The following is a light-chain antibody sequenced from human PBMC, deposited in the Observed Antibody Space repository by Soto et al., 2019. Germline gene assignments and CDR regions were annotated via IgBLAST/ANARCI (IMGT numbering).Light chain of an antibody. J-gene: IGKJ1*01. CDR2: GAS. Sequence: EIVMMQSPVTLSVSPGERATLSCRASQSVSGNLAWYQQKPGQAPRLLIYGASTRATGIPARFSGSGSGTEFTLTISSLQSEDFAVYYCQQYNNWPPMTFGQGTKVDIK. CDR3: QQYNNWPPMT. V-gene: IGKV3-15*01. CDR1: QSVSGN.